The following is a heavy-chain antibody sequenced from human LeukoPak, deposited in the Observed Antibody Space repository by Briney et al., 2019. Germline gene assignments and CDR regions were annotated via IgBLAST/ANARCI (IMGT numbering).Heavy chain of an antibody. D-gene: IGHD4-17*01. CDR2: IYYSGST. J-gene: IGHJ3*02. Sequence: SETLSLTCTVSGGSISTYYWSWIRQPPGKGLEWIGYIYYSGSTNYNPSLKSRVIISLDTSKNQFSLKLSSVTAADTAVYYCARDGAMTTVTTPDAFDIWGQGTMVTVSS. V-gene: IGHV4-59*01. CDR3: ARDGAMTTVTTPDAFDI. CDR1: GGSISTYY.